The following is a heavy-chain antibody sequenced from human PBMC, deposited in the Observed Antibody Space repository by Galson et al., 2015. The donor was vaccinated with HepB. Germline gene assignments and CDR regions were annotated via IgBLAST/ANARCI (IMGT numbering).Heavy chain of an antibody. CDR2: MSGSAGNT. CDR3: ARDREGAMLSV. V-gene: IGHV3-23*01. D-gene: IGHD2-2*01. Sequence: SLRLSCAGSGFTSSSYGASWVRHRPGKGLEWVSTMSGSAGNTYYADSVKGRFTVSRDNSKSTMYLQMNSLRAEDTAVYYCARDREGAMLSVGGQGTLVTVSS. CDR1: GFTSSSYG. J-gene: IGHJ4*02.